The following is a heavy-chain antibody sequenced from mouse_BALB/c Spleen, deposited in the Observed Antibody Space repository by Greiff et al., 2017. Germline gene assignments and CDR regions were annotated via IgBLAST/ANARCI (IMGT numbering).Heavy chain of an antibody. D-gene: IGHD2-4*01. V-gene: IGHV1-14*01. J-gene: IGHJ3*01. CDR3: AIDYDVGWFAY. CDR1: GYTFTSYV. CDR2: INPYNDGT. Sequence: EVKLVESGPELVKPGASVKMSCKASGYTFTSYVMHWVKQKPGQGLEWIGYINPYNDGTKYNEKFKGKATLTSDKSSSTAYMELSSLTSEDSAVYYCAIDYDVGWFAYWGQGTLVTVSA.